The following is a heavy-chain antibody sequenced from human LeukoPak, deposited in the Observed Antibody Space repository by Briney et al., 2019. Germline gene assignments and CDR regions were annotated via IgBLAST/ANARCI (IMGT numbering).Heavy chain of an antibody. CDR1: GFTFSSYW. CDR3: ARAMYCGGDCCPFDY. CDR2: IKQDGSEK. V-gene: IGHV3-7*01. Sequence: PGESLRLSCAASGFTFSSYWMSWVRQAPGKGLEWVANIKQDGSEKYYVDSVKGRFTISRDNAKNSLYLQMNSLRAEDTAVYYCARAMYCGGDCCPFDYWGQGTLVTVSS. D-gene: IGHD2-21*02. J-gene: IGHJ4*02.